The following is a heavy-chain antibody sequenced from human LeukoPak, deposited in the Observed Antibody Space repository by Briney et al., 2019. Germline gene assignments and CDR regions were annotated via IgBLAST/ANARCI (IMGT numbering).Heavy chain of an antibody. CDR1: GYSFTSYR. V-gene: IGHV5-51*01. CDR2: LYPGDSDT. D-gene: IGHD6-13*01. J-gene: IGHJ6*03. Sequence: GESLRISRKGSGYSFTSYRIGWVRQMPGKGLAWMGILYPGDSDTRYSPSFQGQVTISADRSISTAYLQWSSLKASDTAMYYCARRSSSWYLGVDYYYMDVWGKGTTVTVSS. CDR3: ARRSSSWYLGVDYYYMDV.